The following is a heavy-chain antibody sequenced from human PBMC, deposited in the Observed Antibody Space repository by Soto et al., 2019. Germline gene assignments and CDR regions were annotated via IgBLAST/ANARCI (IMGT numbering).Heavy chain of an antibody. J-gene: IGHJ6*03. CDR3: ARGYYGSGSYPLYYYYMDV. D-gene: IGHD3-10*01. V-gene: IGHV1-8*01. Sequence: ASVKVSCKASGYTFTSYDINWVRQATGQGLEWMGWMNPNSGNTGYAQKFQGRVTMTRNTSISTAYMERSSLRSEDTAVYYCARGYYGSGSYPLYYYYMDVWGKGTTVTVSS. CDR1: GYTFTSYD. CDR2: MNPNSGNT.